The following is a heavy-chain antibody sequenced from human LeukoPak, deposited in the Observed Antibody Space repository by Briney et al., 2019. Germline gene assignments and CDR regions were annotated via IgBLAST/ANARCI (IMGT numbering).Heavy chain of an antibody. D-gene: IGHD3-10*01. CDR1: GFTVSSNY. Sequence: PGGSLRLSCAASGFTVSSNYMNWVRQAPGKGLEWVSVVYSDGNTYYADSVKGRFTISRDNSKNTLYLQMNSLRAEDTAVYYCARDRRLLYFGELFHDAFDIWGQGTMVNLSS. CDR2: VYSDGNT. J-gene: IGHJ3*02. CDR3: ARDRRLLYFGELFHDAFDI. V-gene: IGHV3-53*01.